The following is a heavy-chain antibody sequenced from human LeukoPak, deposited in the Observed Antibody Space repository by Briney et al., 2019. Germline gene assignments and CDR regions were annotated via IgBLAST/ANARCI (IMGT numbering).Heavy chain of an antibody. CDR1: GYTFTGYY. Sequence: RASVKVSCKASGYTFTGYYMHWVRQAPGQGLEWMGCINPNSGGTNYVHKFKGRVTMTRDTSISTAYMELSRLRADDTAVYYCARVGPQRYCTNGVCLWDYYYYYMDVWGKGTTVTVSS. CDR3: ARVGPQRYCTNGVCLWDYYYYYMDV. D-gene: IGHD2-8*01. J-gene: IGHJ6*03. CDR2: INPNSGGT. V-gene: IGHV1-2*02.